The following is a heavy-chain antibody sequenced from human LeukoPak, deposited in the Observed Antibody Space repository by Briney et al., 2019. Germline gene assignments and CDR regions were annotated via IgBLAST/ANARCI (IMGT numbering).Heavy chain of an antibody. V-gene: IGHV3-30*04. CDR2: ISYDGSKK. J-gene: IGHJ3*02. D-gene: IGHD3-22*01. Sequence: GGSLRLSCVVSGFTFSSYAVHWVRQAPGKGLEWVAVISYDGSKKYYADSVEGRFTISRDNSKNTLWLQINSLTIEDTAVYYCARGKLYYYDIEAFDIWGQGTMVTVSS. CDR3: ARGKLYYYDIEAFDI. CDR1: GFTFSSYA.